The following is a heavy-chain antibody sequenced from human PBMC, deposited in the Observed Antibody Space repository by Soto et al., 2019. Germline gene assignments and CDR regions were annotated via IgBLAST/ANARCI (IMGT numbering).Heavy chain of an antibody. V-gene: IGHV4-59*01. CDR3: AWMAEKPVYYFDY. CDR2: IYYSGST. D-gene: IGHD2-2*03. J-gene: IGHJ4*02. CDR1: GGSISSYY. Sequence: SETLSLTCTVSGGSISSYYGSWIRQPPGKGLEWIGYIYYSGSTNYNPSLKSRVAISVDTCKNQFSLKLSSVTAADTAVYYCAWMAEKPVYYFDYWGQGTLVTVSS.